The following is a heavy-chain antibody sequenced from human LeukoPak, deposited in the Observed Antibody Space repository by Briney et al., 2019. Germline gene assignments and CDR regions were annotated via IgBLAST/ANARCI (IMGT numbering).Heavy chain of an antibody. CDR3: ARDTAQNELDY. CDR1: GYTFTNYG. CDR2: INAYNGNT. D-gene: IGHD1-1*01. Sequence: ASVKVSCKASGYTFTNYGISWVRQAPGQGLEWMGWINAYNGNTDSAQKFQGRVTMATDTSTSTAYMELRSLRSDDTAVYFCARDTAQNELDYWGQGTLVTVSS. V-gene: IGHV1-18*01. J-gene: IGHJ4*02.